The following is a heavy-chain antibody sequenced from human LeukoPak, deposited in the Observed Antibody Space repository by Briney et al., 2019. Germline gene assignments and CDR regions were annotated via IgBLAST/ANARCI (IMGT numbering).Heavy chain of an antibody. CDR2: IYDSGDT. V-gene: IGHV4-39*01. D-gene: IGHD5-12*01. CDR3: ARHGRPGYGGYENAFDI. Sequence: SETLSLTCTVSGGSISSSTYYWDWIRQPPGQGLEWIGNIYDSGDTYYTPSLKSRVTMFVDTPKNQFSLKLSSVTAADTAVYYCARHGRPGYGGYENAFDIWGQGTMVTVSS. CDR1: GGSISSSTYY. J-gene: IGHJ3*02.